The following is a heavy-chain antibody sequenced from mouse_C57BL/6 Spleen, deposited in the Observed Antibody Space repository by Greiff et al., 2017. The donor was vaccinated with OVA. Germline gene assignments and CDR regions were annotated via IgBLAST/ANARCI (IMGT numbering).Heavy chain of an antibody. CDR2: IWRGGST. D-gene: IGHD1-1*01. CDR3: AKEGTTVVAFYLYFDV. V-gene: IGHV2-5*01. Sequence: QVQLQQSGPGLVQPSQSLSITCTVSGFSLTSYGVHWVRQSPGKGLEWLGVIWRGGSTDYNAAFMSRLSITKDNSKSQVFFKMNSLQADDTAIYYCAKEGTTVVAFYLYFDVWGTGTTVTVSS. CDR1: GFSLTSYG. J-gene: IGHJ1*03.